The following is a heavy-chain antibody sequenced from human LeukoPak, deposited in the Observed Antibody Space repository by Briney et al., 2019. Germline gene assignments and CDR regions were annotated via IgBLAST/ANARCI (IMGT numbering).Heavy chain of an antibody. Sequence: GASVKVSCKASGGTFSSYAISWVRQAPGQGLEWMGWMNPNSGNTGYAQKFQGRVTMTRNTSISTAYMELSSLRSEDTAVYYCARGHPKSGKPYMITFGGVPEGDPFDYWGQGTLVTVSS. D-gene: IGHD3-16*01. CDR3: ARGHPKSGKPYMITFGGVPEGDPFDY. J-gene: IGHJ4*02. CDR1: GGTFSSYA. V-gene: IGHV1-8*02. CDR2: MNPNSGNT.